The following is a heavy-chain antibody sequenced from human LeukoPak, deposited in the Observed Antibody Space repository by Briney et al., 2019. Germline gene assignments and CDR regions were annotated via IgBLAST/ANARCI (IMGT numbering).Heavy chain of an antibody. CDR1: GYTFTGYY. D-gene: IGHD5-12*01. CDR3: ARARRGYSGYDHYGDYGF. J-gene: IGHJ4*02. Sequence: ASVKVSCKASGYTFTGYYMHWVRQAPGQGLEWMGWINPNSGGTNYAQKFQGRVTMTRDTSISTAYMELSRPRSDDTAVYYCARARRGYSGYDHYGDYGFWGQGTLVTVSS. V-gene: IGHV1-2*02. CDR2: INPNSGGT.